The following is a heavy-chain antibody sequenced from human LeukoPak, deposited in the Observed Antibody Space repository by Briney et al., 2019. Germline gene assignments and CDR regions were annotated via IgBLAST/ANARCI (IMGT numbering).Heavy chain of an antibody. CDR2: ISAYNGNT. V-gene: IGHV1-18*01. CDR3: ARDRGYSSSWWGYDY. D-gene: IGHD6-13*01. Sequence: GASVKVSCKASGYTFTSYGISWVRQAPGQGLEWMGWISAYNGNTNYAQKLQGRVTMTTDTSTSTAYMELRILRSDDTAVYYCARDRGYSSSWWGYDYWGQGTLVTVSS. J-gene: IGHJ4*02. CDR1: GYTFTSYG.